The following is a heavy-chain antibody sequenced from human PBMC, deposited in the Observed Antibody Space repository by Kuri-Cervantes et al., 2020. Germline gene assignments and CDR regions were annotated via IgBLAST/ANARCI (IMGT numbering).Heavy chain of an antibody. J-gene: IGHJ4*02. CDR1: GYTFTSYY. V-gene: IGHV1-46*01. D-gene: IGHD3-22*01. Sequence: ASVKVSCKASGYTFTSYYMHWVRQAPGQGLEWMGIINPSGGSTSYAQKFQGRVTVTTDTSTSTAYMELRSLRSDDTAVYYCARVGYYYDSSGYLRWGVAFDYWGQGTLVTVSS. CDR3: ARVGYYYDSSGYLRWGVAFDY. CDR2: INPSGGST.